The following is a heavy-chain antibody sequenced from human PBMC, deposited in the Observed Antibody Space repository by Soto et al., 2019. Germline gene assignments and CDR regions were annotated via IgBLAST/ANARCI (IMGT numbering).Heavy chain of an antibody. CDR1: GFTFSSYA. Sequence: QVQLVESGGGVVQPGRSLRLSCAASGFTFSSYAMHWVRQAPGKGLEWVAVISYDGSNKYYADSVKGRFTISRDNSKNTLYLQRHSLRAEDTAVYYCARANNYDYGFFDYWGQGTLVTVSS. CDR3: ARANNYDYGFFDY. V-gene: IGHV3-30-3*01. D-gene: IGHD4-17*01. CDR2: ISYDGSNK. J-gene: IGHJ4*02.